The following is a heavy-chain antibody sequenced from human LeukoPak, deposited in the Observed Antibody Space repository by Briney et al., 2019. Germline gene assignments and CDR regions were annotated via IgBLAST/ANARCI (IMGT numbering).Heavy chain of an antibody. V-gene: IGHV1-69*13. CDR2: IIPIFGTA. D-gene: IGHD2-15*01. CDR3: ARDCSGGSCYSGWGYYYGMDV. J-gene: IGHJ6*02. Sequence: SVKVSCKASGGTFSSYAISWVRQAPGQGLEWMGGIIPIFGTANYAQKFQGRVTVTADESTSTAYMELSSLRSEDTAVYYCARDCSGGSCYSGWGYYYGMDVWGQGTTVTLSS. CDR1: GGTFSSYA.